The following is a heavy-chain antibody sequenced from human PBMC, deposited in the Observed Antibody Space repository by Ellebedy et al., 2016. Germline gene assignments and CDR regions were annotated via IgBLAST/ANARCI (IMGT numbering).Heavy chain of an antibody. Sequence: GGSLRLSXAASGFTFSSYSMNWVRQAPGKGLEWVSSISSSSSYIYYADSVKGRFTISRDNAKNSLYLQMNSLRAEDTAVYYCARVNRVGAFDIWGQGTMVTVSS. CDR1: GFTFSSYS. D-gene: IGHD1-14*01. J-gene: IGHJ3*02. CDR3: ARVNRVGAFDI. CDR2: ISSSSSYI. V-gene: IGHV3-21*01.